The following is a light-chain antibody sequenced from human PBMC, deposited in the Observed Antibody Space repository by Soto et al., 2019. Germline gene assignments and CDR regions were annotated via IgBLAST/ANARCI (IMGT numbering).Light chain of an antibody. Sequence: EIVMTQSPVTLSVSPGGRATLSCRASQSISDTLAWYQQKPGQAPRLLIYGASTRATGIPARFSGSGSGTEFTLTISNLQSEDFAVYYCQQYNNWPPYTFGQGTRLEIK. J-gene: IGKJ5*01. CDR3: QQYNNWPPYT. CDR1: QSISDT. V-gene: IGKV3-15*01. CDR2: GAS.